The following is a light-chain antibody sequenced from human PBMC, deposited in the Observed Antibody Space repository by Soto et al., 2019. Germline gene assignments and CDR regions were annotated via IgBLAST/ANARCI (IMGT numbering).Light chain of an antibody. CDR3: QQYGSSPSIA. Sequence: EIVLTQSPGTLSLSPGERDTLSCRASQSVSTNYLAWYQQKPGRAPRLLIYGASSRVTGIPGRFSGSGSGTDFTLTISRLEPEDFAVYYCQQYGSSPSIACGQGTRLEIK. J-gene: IGKJ5*01. CDR2: GAS. CDR1: QSVSTNY. V-gene: IGKV3-20*01.